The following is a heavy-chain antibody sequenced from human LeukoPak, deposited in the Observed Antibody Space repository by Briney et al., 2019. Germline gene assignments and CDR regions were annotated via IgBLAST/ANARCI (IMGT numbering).Heavy chain of an antibody. D-gene: IGHD2-15*01. CDR1: GFTFSNAW. Sequence: GSLRLSCAASGFTFSNAWMSWVRQAPGKGLEWIGYIYYSGSTNYNPSLKSRVTISVDTSKNQFSLKLSSVTAADTAVYYCARSVEGYCRGGSCYSYSYYMDVWGKGTTVTVSS. J-gene: IGHJ6*03. V-gene: IGHV4-59*01. CDR2: IYYSGST. CDR3: ARSVEGYCRGGSCYSYSYYMDV.